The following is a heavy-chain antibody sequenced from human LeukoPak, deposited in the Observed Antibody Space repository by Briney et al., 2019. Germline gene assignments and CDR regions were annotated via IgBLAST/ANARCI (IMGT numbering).Heavy chain of an antibody. CDR1: GFTFSNYW. D-gene: IGHD5-24*01. J-gene: IGHJ4*02. Sequence: TGGSLRLSCAASGFTFSNYWMDWVRQAPGKGLKWVAMIKQDGSDKYYVDSVKGRFTVSKDNAKNSLYLQMNSLRAEDTAVYYCARDLWGDRDGFFDSWGPGTLVTVSS. CDR3: ARDLWGDRDGFFDS. V-gene: IGHV3-7*01. CDR2: IKQDGSDK.